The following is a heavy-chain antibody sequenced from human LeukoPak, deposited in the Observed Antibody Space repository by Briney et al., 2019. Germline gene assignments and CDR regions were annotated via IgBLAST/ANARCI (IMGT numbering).Heavy chain of an antibody. Sequence: GGSLRLSCAASGFTFSSYWMHWVRQAPGKGLVWVSRINTDGSSTSYADSVKGRFTISRDNAKNTLYLQMNSLRAEDTAVYYCAREMRTVGYSGWGQGTLVTVSS. CDR3: AREMRTVGYSG. D-gene: IGHD1-26*01. CDR2: INTDGSST. CDR1: GFTFSSYW. V-gene: IGHV3-74*01. J-gene: IGHJ4*02.